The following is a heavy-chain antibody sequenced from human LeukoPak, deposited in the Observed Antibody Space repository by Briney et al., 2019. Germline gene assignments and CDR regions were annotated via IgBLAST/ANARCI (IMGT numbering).Heavy chain of an antibody. CDR1: GFTFSSYW. CDR2: INSDGSGT. Sequence: GSLRLSCAASGFTFSSYWMHWGRQAPGKGLGWFARINSDGSGTSYADSVKGRCTISRDNAKKTPYLQMNSLRAENTAVYYCARDEPYYYYMDVWGKGTTVTVSS. CDR3: ARDEPYYYYMDV. V-gene: IGHV3-74*01. J-gene: IGHJ6*03.